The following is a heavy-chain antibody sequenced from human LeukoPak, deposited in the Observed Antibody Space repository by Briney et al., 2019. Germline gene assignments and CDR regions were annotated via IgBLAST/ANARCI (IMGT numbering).Heavy chain of an antibody. CDR1: GSSFTSYW. CDR2: IYHGDSDT. V-gene: IGHV5-51*01. D-gene: IGHD2-15*01. J-gene: IGHJ4*02. CDR3: ARGDCSGGSCYREGLYYFDY. Sequence: LGASLKISCKGSGSSFTSYWIGWVRQLPGKGLEWMGIIYHGDSDTRYSPSFQGQVTISADKSISTAYLQWSSLKASDTAMYYCARGDCSGGSCYREGLYYFDYWGQGTLVTVSS.